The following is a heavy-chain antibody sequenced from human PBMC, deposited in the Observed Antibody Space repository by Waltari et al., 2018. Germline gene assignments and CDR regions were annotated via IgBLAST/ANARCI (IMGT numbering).Heavy chain of an antibody. Sequence: QVQLQESGPGLVKPSETLSLTCTVSGGSISRYYWRWVRQPAGKGLEWIGRIYSSGSTNYNPSLKSRVTMSVDTSKNQFSLKLSSVTAADTAVYYCARGIQTYYYMDVWGKGTTVTVSS. V-gene: IGHV4-4*07. J-gene: IGHJ6*03. CDR3: ARGIQTYYYMDV. D-gene: IGHD5-18*01. CDR2: IYSSGST. CDR1: GGSISRYY.